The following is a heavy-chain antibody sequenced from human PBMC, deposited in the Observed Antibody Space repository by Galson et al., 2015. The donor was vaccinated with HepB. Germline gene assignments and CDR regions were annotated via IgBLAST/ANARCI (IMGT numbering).Heavy chain of an antibody. CDR2: ISGTGGVT. CDR3: AKCITNLWEGPFDY. D-gene: IGHD1-26*01. J-gene: IGHJ4*02. CDR1: GFTFSNYA. Sequence: SLRLSCAASGFTFSNYAMSWVRQAPGKGLEWVSGISGTGGVTDYADSVKGRFTISRDNSKNTLYLQMNSLRPEDTAVYYCAKCITNLWEGPFDYWGQGTLVTVYS. V-gene: IGHV3-23*01.